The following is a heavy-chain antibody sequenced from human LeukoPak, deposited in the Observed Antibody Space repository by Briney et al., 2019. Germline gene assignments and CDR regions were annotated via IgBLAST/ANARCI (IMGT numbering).Heavy chain of an antibody. D-gene: IGHD6-13*01. V-gene: IGHV3-30-3*01. J-gene: IGHJ4*02. CDR2: ISYDGTNK. CDR1: GFTFSTFA. Sequence: PGGSLRLSCAASGFTFSTFAMHWVRQAPGKGLEWVAVISYDGTNKYHADSVKGQFTISRDNSKNTLYLQMNSLRAEDTAVYYCARGYAAAVSKAADYWGQGTLVTVSS. CDR3: ARGYAAAVSKAADY.